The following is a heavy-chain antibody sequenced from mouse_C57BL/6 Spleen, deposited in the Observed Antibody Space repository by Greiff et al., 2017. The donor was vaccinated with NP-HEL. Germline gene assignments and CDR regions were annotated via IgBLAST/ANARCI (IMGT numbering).Heavy chain of an antibody. CDR1: GFNIKDYY. D-gene: IGHD1-1*01. CDR3: TKNYYRYARDY. V-gene: IGHV14-1*01. J-gene: IGHJ4*01. Sequence: EVQLQQSGAELVRPGASVKLSCTASGFNIKDYYMHWVKQRPEQGLEWIGRIDPEDGDTEYAPKFQGKATMTADTSSNTAYLQLSSLTSEDTAVYYCTKNYYRYARDYWGQGTSVTVSS. CDR2: IDPEDGDT.